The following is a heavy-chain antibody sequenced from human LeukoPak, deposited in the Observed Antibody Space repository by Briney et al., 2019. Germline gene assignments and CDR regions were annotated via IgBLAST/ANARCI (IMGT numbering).Heavy chain of an antibody. J-gene: IGHJ4*02. CDR2: IYYSGST. D-gene: IGHD4-17*01. CDR1: GGSISSYY. V-gene: IGHV4-59*01. CDR3: ARGAYGDYVDY. Sequence: PSETLSLTCTVSGGSISSYYWSWIRQPPGKGLEWIGYIYYSGSTNYNPSLKGRVTISVDTSKNQFSLKLSSVTAADTAAYYCARGAYGDYVDYWGQGTLVTVSS.